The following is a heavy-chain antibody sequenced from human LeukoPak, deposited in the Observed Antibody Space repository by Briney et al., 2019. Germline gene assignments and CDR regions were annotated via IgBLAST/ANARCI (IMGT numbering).Heavy chain of an antibody. CDR2: IWYDGSNK. CDR3: ARSNGFGMDV. D-gene: IGHD2-8*01. Sequence: HPGGSLRLSCAASGFTVSSNYMSWVRQAPGKGLEWVAVIWYDGSNKYYADSVKGRFTISRDNSKNTLYLQMNSLRAEDTAVYYCARSNGFGMDVWGQGTTVTVSS. V-gene: IGHV3-33*08. J-gene: IGHJ6*01. CDR1: GFTVSSNY.